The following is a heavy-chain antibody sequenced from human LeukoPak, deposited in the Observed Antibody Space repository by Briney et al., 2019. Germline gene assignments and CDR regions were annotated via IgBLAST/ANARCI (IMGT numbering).Heavy chain of an antibody. CDR1: GGSISSSSYY. CDR2: IYYSGST. V-gene: IGHV4-61*01. Sequence: PSETLSLTCTVSGGSISSSSYYWSWIRQPPGKGLEWIGYIYYSGSTNYNPSLKSRVTISVDTSKNQFSLKLSSVTAADTAVYYCARGANYYDSSGYYPSGAFDIWGQGTMVSVSS. J-gene: IGHJ3*02. D-gene: IGHD3-22*01. CDR3: ARGANYYDSSGYYPSGAFDI.